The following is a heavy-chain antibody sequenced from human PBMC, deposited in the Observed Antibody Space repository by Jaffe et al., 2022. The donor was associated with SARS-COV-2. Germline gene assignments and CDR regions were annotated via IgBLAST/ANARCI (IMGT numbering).Heavy chain of an antibody. CDR1: GGTFSSYA. V-gene: IGHV1-69*01. D-gene: IGHD6-13*01. CDR2: IIPIFGTA. Sequence: QVQLVQSGAEVKKPGSSVKVSCKASGGTFSSYAISWVRQAPGQGLEWMGGIIPIFGTANYAQKFQGRVTITADESTSTAYMELSSLRSEDTAVYYCASEGRHSSLSPARYYYYGMDVWGQGTTVTVSS. J-gene: IGHJ6*02. CDR3: ASEGRHSSLSPARYYYYGMDV.